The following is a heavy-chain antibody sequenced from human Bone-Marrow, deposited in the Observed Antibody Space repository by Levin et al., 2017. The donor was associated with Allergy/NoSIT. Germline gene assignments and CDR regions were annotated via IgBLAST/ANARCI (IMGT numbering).Heavy chain of an antibody. V-gene: IGHV4-59*01. D-gene: IGHD2-2*01. CDR2: IYHNGST. CDR1: GGSISTYF. J-gene: IGHJ5*02. CDR3: ARNGFCISNSCFIRGTWFDP. Sequence: PGGSLRLSCTVSGGSISTYFWSWIRQPPGKGLESIGYIYHNGSTDFNPSLKSRVAMSLDTTKNQFSLKLSAVTAADTAIYYCARNGFCISNSCFIRGTWFDPWGQGTLVTVSS.